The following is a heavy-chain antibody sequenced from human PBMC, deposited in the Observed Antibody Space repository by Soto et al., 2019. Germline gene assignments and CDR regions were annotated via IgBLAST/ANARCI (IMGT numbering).Heavy chain of an antibody. V-gene: IGHV3-33*01. CDR2: LWRDGSKV. D-gene: IGHD6-19*01. CDR1: GFTFSDYD. Sequence: GGSLRLSCAASGFTFSDYDMHWVRQAPGKRLEWVAVLWRDGSKVYYADSVKGRFTISRDNSKNTLYLGMNSLRVEDTAVYYCARDGTGWTGGDHWGQGTLVTVSS. CDR3: ARDGTGWTGGDH. J-gene: IGHJ4*02.